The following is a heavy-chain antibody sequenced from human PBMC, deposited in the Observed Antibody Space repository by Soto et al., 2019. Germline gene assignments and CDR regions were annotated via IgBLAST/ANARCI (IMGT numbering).Heavy chain of an antibody. CDR3: XXXXXXXXXXXXXXXX. Sequence: QITLKESGPTLVKPTQTLTLTCTFSGFSLSTSGVGVGWIRQPPGKALEWLPLIYWDDDKRYSPSLKSRLTLTKDTSKNQVVLTMPNMDPVDXXXXXXXXXXXXXXXXXXXXXXWGQGTLVTVSS. CDR1: GFSLSTSGVG. J-gene: IGHJ4*02. V-gene: IGHV2-5*02. CDR2: IYWDDDK.